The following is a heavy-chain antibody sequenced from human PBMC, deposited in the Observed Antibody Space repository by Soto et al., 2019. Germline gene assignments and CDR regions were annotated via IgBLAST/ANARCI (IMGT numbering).Heavy chain of an antibody. Sequence: SETLSLTCAVSGYSISSSNWWGWIRQPPGKGLEWIGYIYYSGSTYYNPSLKSRVTMSVDTSKRQFSLKLSSVTAVDTAVYFCARAMGCSSTSCYSYYYYGMDVWGQGTTVTV. CDR3: ARAMGCSSTSCYSYYYYGMDV. D-gene: IGHD2-2*01. CDR2: IYYSGST. V-gene: IGHV4-28*03. CDR1: GYSISSSNW. J-gene: IGHJ6*02.